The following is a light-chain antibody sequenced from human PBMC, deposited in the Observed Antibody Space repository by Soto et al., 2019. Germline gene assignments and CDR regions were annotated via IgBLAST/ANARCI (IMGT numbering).Light chain of an antibody. CDR1: QSVSSN. CDR2: GAS. CDR3: QQYDNSPLT. Sequence: EIVLTQSPGTLSVSPGERATLSCRASQSVSSNLAWYQQKPGQAPRLLIYGASTRATGIPARFSGSGSGTEFTLTISSLQSEDFAVYYCQQYDNSPLTFGGGTKVDIK. J-gene: IGKJ4*01. V-gene: IGKV3-15*01.